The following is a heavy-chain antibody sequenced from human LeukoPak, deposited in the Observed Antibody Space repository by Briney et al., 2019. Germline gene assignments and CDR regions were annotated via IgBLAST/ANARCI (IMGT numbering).Heavy chain of an antibody. CDR3: AKDKASSADY. V-gene: IGHV3-30*02. CDR2: MRYDGSNK. CDR1: GFTFSNYG. J-gene: IGHJ4*02. D-gene: IGHD6-6*01. Sequence: GGSLRLSCAASGFTFSNYGMHWVRQAPGKGLEWVAFMRYDGSNKYYADSVKGRFTISRDNSKNTLYLQMNSLRAAGTAVYYCAKDKASSADYWGQGTLVTVSS.